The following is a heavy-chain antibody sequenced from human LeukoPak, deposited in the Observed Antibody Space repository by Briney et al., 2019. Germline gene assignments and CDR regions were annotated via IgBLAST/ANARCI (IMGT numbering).Heavy chain of an antibody. D-gene: IGHD2-15*01. Sequence: GGSLRLSCAASGFAFSSFSMHWVRQAPGRGLEYVSAISYDGANGCTTYYADSVMGRFIISRDNSKSTLYLHMRSLKNEDTAMYYCAVVSTTGCFDPWGQGTVVTVSS. CDR2: ISYDGANGCTT. CDR1: GFAFSSFS. V-gene: IGHV3-64D*06. CDR3: AVVSTTGCFDP. J-gene: IGHJ5*02.